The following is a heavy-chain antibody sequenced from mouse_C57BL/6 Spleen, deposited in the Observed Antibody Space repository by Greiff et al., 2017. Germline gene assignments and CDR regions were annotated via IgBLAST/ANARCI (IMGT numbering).Heavy chain of an antibody. CDR3: ARSSEASRGGSSRYYGDY. CDR1: GYTFTDYY. CDR2: INPNNGGT. Sequence: VQLQQSGPELVKPGASVKISCKASGYTFTDYYMNWVKQSHGKSLEWIGDINPNNGGTSYNQKFKGKATLTVDKSSSTAYMELRSLTSEDSAGYYCARSSEASRGGSSRYYGDYWGQGTTLTVSS. J-gene: IGHJ2*01. V-gene: IGHV1-26*01. D-gene: IGHD1-1*01.